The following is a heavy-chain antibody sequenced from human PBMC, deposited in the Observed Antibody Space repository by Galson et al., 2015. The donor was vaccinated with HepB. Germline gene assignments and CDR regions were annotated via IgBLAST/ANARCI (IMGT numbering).Heavy chain of an antibody. V-gene: IGHV2-70*04. CDR3: ARSSGYNHDAFDI. CDR1: GFSLSTSGMR. D-gene: IGHD3-22*01. J-gene: IGHJ3*02. Sequence: PALVKPTQTLTLTCTFSGFSLSTSGMRVSWIRQPPGKALEWLARIDWDDDKFYSTSLKTRLTISKDTSKNQVVLTMTNMDPVDTATYYCARSSGYNHDAFDIWGQGTMVTVSS. CDR2: IDWDDDK.